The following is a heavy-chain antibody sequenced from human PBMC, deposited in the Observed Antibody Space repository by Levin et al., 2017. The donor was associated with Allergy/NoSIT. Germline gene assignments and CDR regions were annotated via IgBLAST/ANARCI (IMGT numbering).Heavy chain of an antibody. V-gene: IGHV4-39*01. CDR1: GGSISSSAYS. CDR3: ARPDRY. J-gene: IGHJ4*02. Sequence: SETLSLTCTVSGGSISSSAYSWAWIRQPPGKGLEWIGVIFYHGSTYYNPSLKSRVIISVDTSKNQFSLKLSSVTAADTAVYYCARPDRYWGQGTLVSVSS. CDR2: IFYHGST.